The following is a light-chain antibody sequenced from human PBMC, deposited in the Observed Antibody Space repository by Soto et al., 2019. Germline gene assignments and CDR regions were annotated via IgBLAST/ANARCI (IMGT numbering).Light chain of an antibody. CDR1: QSVSSN. V-gene: IGKV3-11*01. Sequence: DIVLTRSPATLSLSPGERATLSCRASQSVSSNLAWYQQKPGQAPRLLIYDASNRATGIPARFSGSGSGTDFTLTISTLEPEDFAVYYCQQRSAWPPITLGQG. J-gene: IGKJ5*01. CDR2: DAS. CDR3: QQRSAWPPIT.